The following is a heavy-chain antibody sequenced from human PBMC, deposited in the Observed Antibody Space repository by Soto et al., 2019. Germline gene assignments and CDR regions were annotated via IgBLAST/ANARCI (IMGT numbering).Heavy chain of an antibody. D-gene: IGHD3-3*01. Sequence: QVQLQESGPGLVKPSQTLSLTCTVSGVSIGNSDYWWGWSRQSPGKGLEWIGNTYYSGTTNYNPSLKSRVTISRDTSKNQFSLELTSVTASDTAVYYCARVSGPYYYGVDVWGQGTTVTVSS. CDR1: GVSIGNSDYW. CDR2: TYYSGTT. V-gene: IGHV4-30-4*01. J-gene: IGHJ6*02. CDR3: ARVSGPYYYGVDV.